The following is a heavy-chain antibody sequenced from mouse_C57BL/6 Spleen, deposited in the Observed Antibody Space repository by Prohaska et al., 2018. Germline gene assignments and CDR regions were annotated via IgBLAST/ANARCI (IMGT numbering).Heavy chain of an antibody. CDR3: ARSRIYWDYDGAMDY. D-gene: IGHD2-4*01. CDR1: GFNIKDYY. J-gene: IGHJ4*01. V-gene: IGHV14-2*01. Sequence: EVQLQQSGAELVKPGASVKLSCTASGFNIKDYYMHWVKPRTEQGLEWIGRIDPEDGDTKYAPKFQGKATITADTSSNTAYLQLSSLTSEDTAVEYCARSRIYWDYDGAMDYWVQGTSVTVSS. CDR2: IDPEDGDT.